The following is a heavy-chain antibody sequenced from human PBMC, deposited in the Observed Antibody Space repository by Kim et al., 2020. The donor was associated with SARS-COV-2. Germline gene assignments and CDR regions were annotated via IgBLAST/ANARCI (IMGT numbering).Heavy chain of an antibody. D-gene: IGHD5-12*01. CDR3: AKCRGYELGRKYFDY. CDR2: ISATGDTT. V-gene: IGHV3-23*01. Sequence: GGSLRLSCAASGFTFSSYAMSWVRQAPGKGLEWVSTISATGDTTYYADSVKGRFTISRNNPKSTLYLQMNSLRAEDTAVYYCAKCRGYELGRKYFDYWGQGSLVTVSS. J-gene: IGHJ4*02. CDR1: GFTFSSYA.